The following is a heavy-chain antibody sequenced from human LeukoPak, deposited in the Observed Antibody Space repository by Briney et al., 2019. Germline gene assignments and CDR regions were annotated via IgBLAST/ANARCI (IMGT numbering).Heavy chain of an antibody. V-gene: IGHV3-11*04. CDR3: ARLLETYDYVWGSYGFDS. Sequence: PGGSLRLSCAASGFTFSDYYMSWIRQAPGKGLEWVSYISSSGSTIYYADSVKGRFTISRDNAKNSLYLQMNSLRAEDTAVFYCARLLETYDYVWGSYGFDSWGQGTLVTVSS. J-gene: IGHJ4*02. D-gene: IGHD3-16*01. CDR2: ISSSGSTI. CDR1: GFTFSDYY.